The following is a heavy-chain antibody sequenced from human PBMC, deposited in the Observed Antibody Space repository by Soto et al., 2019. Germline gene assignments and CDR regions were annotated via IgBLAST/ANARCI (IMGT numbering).Heavy chain of an antibody. CDR3: ARGYYDSSGYYYYYYYGMDV. V-gene: IGHV1-69*13. CDR1: GGTFSSYA. D-gene: IGHD3-22*01. Sequence: SVKVSCKASGGTFSSYAISWVRQAPGQGLEWMGGIIPIFGTANYAQKFQGRVTITADESTSTAYMELSSLRSEDTAVYYCARGYYDSSGYYYYYYYGMDVWGQGTTVTVSS. CDR2: IIPIFGTA. J-gene: IGHJ6*02.